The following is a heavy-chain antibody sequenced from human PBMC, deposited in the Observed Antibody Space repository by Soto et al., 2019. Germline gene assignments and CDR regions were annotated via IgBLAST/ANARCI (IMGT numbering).Heavy chain of an antibody. CDR2: IYYSGST. CDR3: ARSIVGALYYFDY. CDR1: GGSISSYY. Sequence: PSETLSLTCTVSGGSISSYYWSWIRQPPGKGLEWIGYIYYSGSTNYNPPLKSRVTISVDTSKNQFSLKLSSVTAADTAVYYCARSIVGALYYFDYWGQGTLVTVSS. D-gene: IGHD1-26*01. V-gene: IGHV4-59*01. J-gene: IGHJ4*02.